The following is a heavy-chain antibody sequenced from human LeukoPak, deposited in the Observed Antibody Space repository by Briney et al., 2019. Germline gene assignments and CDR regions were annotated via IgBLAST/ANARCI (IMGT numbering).Heavy chain of an antibody. Sequence: GGSLRLSCAASGFTFSSYSMNWVRQAPGKGLEWVSSSSSSSSYIYYADSVKGRFTISRDNAKNSLYLQMNSLRAEDTAVYYCARIASYCGGDCHPTDDYWGQGTLVTVSS. D-gene: IGHD2-21*02. CDR3: ARIASYCGGDCHPTDDY. CDR1: GFTFSSYS. J-gene: IGHJ4*02. V-gene: IGHV3-21*01. CDR2: SSSSSSYI.